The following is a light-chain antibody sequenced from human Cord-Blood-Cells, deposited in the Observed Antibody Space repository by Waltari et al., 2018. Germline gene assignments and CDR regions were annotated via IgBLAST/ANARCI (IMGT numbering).Light chain of an antibody. CDR1: QRVLYSSNNKNY. Sequence: DIVMTQSPDSLAVSLGERATINCKSSQRVLYSSNNKNYLAWYQQKPGQPPKLLIYWASIRESGVPDRFSGSGSGTDFTLTISSLQAEDVAVYSCQQYYSTPPVTFGPGTKVDIK. CDR3: QQYYSTPPVT. V-gene: IGKV4-1*01. J-gene: IGKJ3*01. CDR2: WAS.